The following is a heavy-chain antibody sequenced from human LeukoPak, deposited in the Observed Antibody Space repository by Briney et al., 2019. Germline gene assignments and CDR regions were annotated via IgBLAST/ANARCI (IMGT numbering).Heavy chain of an antibody. D-gene: IGHD1-26*01. V-gene: IGHV4-34*01. J-gene: IGHJ4*02. CDR1: GGSFSGYY. CDR2: INHSGST. CDR3: ARGNLPSGSFSGDY. Sequence: SETLSLTCAVYGGSFSGYYWSWIRQPPGKGLEWIGEINHSGSTNYNPSLKSRVTISVDTSKNQFSLKLSSVTAADTAVYYCARGNLPSGSFSGDYWGQGTLVTVSS.